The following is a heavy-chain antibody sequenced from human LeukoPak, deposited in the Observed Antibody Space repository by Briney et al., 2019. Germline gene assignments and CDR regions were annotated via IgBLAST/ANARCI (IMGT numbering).Heavy chain of an antibody. V-gene: IGHV4-39*07. CDR2: IYYSGST. CDR1: GGSISSSSYY. J-gene: IGHJ4*02. CDR3: ARASWTRGESPYIDY. D-gene: IGHD2-21*01. Sequence: SETLSLTCTVSGGSISSSSYYWGWIRQPPGKGLEWIGSIYYSGSTYYNPSLKSRVTISVDTSKNQFSLKLSSVTAADTAVYYCARASWTRGESPYIDYWGQGTLVTVSS.